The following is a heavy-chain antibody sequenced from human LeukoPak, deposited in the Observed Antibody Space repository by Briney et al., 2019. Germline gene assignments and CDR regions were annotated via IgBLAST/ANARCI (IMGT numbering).Heavy chain of an antibody. D-gene: IGHD3-22*01. CDR2: INPNSGGT. Sequence: ASVKVSCKASGYTFTGYYMHWVRQAPGQGLEWMGRINPNSGGTNYAQKFQGRVTMTGDTFISTAYMELSRLRSDDTAVYYCARADSSGYYYYFDYWGQGTLVTVSS. J-gene: IGHJ4*02. V-gene: IGHV1-2*06. CDR1: GYTFTGYY. CDR3: ARADSSGYYYYFDY.